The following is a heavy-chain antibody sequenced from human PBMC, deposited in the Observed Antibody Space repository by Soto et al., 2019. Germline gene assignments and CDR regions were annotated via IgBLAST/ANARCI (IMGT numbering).Heavy chain of an antibody. CDR3: AREHLERWLQSTQPGNDAFDI. Sequence: GGSLRLSCAASGFTFSSYSMNWVRQAPGKGLEWVSSISSSSSYIYYADSVKGRFTISRDNAKNSLYLQMNSLRAEDTAVYYCAREHLERWLQSTQPGNDAFDIWGQGTMVTVSS. J-gene: IGHJ3*02. CDR2: ISSSSSYI. CDR1: GFTFSSYS. V-gene: IGHV3-21*01. D-gene: IGHD5-12*01.